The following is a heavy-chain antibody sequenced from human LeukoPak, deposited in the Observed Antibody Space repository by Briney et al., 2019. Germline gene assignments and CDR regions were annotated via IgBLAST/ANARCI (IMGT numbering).Heavy chain of an antibody. Sequence: GSLRLSCAASGFTFSSYAMSWIRQPPGKGLEWIGEINHSGSTNYNPSLKSRVTISVDTSKNQFSLKLSSVTAADTAVYYCARRRRMIVVVMHPFDYWGQGTLVTVSS. CDR2: INHSGST. CDR1: GFTFSSYA. J-gene: IGHJ4*02. V-gene: IGHV4-34*01. D-gene: IGHD3-22*01. CDR3: ARRRRMIVVVMHPFDY.